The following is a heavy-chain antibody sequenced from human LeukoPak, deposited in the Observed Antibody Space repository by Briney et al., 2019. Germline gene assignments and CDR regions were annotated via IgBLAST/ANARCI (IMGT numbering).Heavy chain of an antibody. V-gene: IGHV3-7*01. Sequence: GGALRLSCAASGFTLSRYWMSWVRQAPGEGLEWVANIKQDGSEKYYVDSVKGRFTISRDNAKNSLYLQMNSLRAEDTAAYYCARVRGAPNSFDPWRQGTLAPVSS. CDR2: IKQDGSEK. D-gene: IGHD3-16*01. CDR3: ARVRGAPNSFDP. J-gene: IGHJ5*02. CDR1: GFTLSRYW.